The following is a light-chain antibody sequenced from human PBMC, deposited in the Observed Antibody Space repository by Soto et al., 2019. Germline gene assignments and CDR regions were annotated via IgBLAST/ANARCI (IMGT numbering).Light chain of an antibody. J-gene: IGLJ2*01. CDR3: ATWDNSLTIVI. CDR1: SSNIGNNY. Sequence: QSVLTQPPSMSAAPGQKVTLSCSGSSSNIGNNYVSWYQQVPGTAPKLLIYDNDKRPSGIPDRFSGSKSGTSATLGITGLQTGDEADYYCATWDNSLTIVIFGGGTKVTVL. CDR2: DND. V-gene: IGLV1-51*01.